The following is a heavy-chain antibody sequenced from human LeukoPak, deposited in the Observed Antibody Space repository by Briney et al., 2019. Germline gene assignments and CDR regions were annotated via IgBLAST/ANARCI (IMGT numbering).Heavy chain of an antibody. V-gene: IGHV3-9*01. CDR2: ISWNSGSI. CDR1: GFTFDDYA. J-gene: IGHJ3*02. CDR3: AKEANDAFDI. Sequence: GRSLRLSFAASGFTFDDYAMHWVRRAPGKGLEWVSGISWNSGSIGYADSVKGRFTISRDNAKNSLYLQMNSLRAEDTALYYCAKEANDAFDIWGQGTMVTVSS.